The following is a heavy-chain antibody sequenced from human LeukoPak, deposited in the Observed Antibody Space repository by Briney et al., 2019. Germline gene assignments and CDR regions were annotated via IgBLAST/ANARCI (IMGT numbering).Heavy chain of an antibody. CDR2: ISDTCGGT. Sequence: GGSLRLSCAASRFTFSSYGMTWVRQAPGKGLGWVSTISDTCGGTFYADSVKGRFTISRDNSQNTLFLQMNRLRADDTAIYYCAKEMLRGYYYYGMDVWGQGTTVTVSS. V-gene: IGHV3-23*01. CDR1: RFTFSSYG. D-gene: IGHD3-10*01. CDR3: AKEMLRGYYYYGMDV. J-gene: IGHJ6*02.